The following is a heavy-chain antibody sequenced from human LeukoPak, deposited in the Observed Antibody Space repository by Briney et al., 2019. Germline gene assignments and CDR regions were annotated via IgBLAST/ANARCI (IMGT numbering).Heavy chain of an antibody. Sequence: PGGSLRLSCAASGFTFSSYAMRWVRQAPGKGLEWVSAISGSVINTYYADSVKGRFTISRDNSKNTLYLQMNSLRAEDTAVYYCAKDTKVYYGSGSYAPDFWGQGTLVTVSP. J-gene: IGHJ4*02. CDR2: ISGSVINT. V-gene: IGHV3-23*01. CDR3: AKDTKVYYGSGSYAPDF. D-gene: IGHD3-10*01. CDR1: GFTFSSYA.